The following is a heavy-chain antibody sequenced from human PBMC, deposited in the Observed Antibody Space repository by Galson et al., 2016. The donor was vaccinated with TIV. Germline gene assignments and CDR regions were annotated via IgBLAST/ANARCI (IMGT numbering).Heavy chain of an antibody. V-gene: IGHV1-2*02. CDR2: INPYGDDT. CDR3: ARGFNYGFDFYYGMDF. CDR1: GYPFSAYY. J-gene: IGHJ6*02. Sequence: SVKVSCKASGYPFSAYYIHWVRQAPGQGLEWMGWINPYGDDTNYEQRFQGRVSMTSDTSINTAYMELSSLRSDDTAIFFCARGFNYGFDFYYGMDFWGQGTTVTVSS. D-gene: IGHD5-18*01.